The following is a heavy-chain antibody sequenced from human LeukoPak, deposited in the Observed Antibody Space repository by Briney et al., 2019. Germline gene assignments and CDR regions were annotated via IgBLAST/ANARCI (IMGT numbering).Heavy chain of an antibody. CDR3: AKDDGAVAGSFDY. D-gene: IGHD6-19*01. Sequence: GGSLRLSCTASGFTFSSHGMHWVRQAPGKGLEWVAFVRFDGTDKYYAASVRGRFTISRDNSKRTLDLQMSSLRPEDTGLYYCAKDDGAVAGSFDYWGQGTLVTVFS. CDR2: VRFDGTDK. J-gene: IGHJ4*02. V-gene: IGHV3-30*02. CDR1: GFTFSSHG.